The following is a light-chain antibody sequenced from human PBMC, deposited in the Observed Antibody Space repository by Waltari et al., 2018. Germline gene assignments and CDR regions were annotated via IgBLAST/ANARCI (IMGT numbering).Light chain of an antibody. V-gene: IGKV1-39*01. CDR1: ENVNNY. CDR3: QHGYGTPYS. J-gene: IGKJ2*03. CDR2: KAS. Sequence: EIQMTQSPSSLSASVGDRVTITCRASENVNNYLNWYQQKPGKAPKLLIYKASTLQSGVPSRFSGSGSGTDYTFTISSLQSEDVATYYCQHGYGTPYSFGQGTKVEIK.